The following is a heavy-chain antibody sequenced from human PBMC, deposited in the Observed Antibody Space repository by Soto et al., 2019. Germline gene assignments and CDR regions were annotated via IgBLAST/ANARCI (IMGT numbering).Heavy chain of an antibody. Sequence: QVQLQQWGAGLLKPSETLSLTCAVYGGSFSGYYWSWIRQPPGTGLEWIGEINHSGSTNYNPSLKSRVTISADTYNNQFSLKLSSVTAADTAVYYCASNGSGWSGSRYFDYWGQGTMVTVSS. V-gene: IGHV4-34*01. D-gene: IGHD6-19*01. J-gene: IGHJ4*02. CDR1: GGSFSGYY. CDR3: ASNGSGWSGSRYFDY. CDR2: INHSGST.